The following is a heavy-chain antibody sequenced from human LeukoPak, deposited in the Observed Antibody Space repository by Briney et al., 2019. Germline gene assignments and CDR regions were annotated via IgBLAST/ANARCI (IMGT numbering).Heavy chain of an antibody. J-gene: IGHJ4*02. CDR1: GFXFSNYA. D-gene: IGHD1-26*01. V-gene: IGHV3-23*01. CDR3: AKGGSVGVGTSYYFDY. CDR2: ISGGGGSS. Sequence: GGSLRLSCAASGFXFSNYAISWVRQAPGKGLEWASVISGGGGSSYYADSVKGRFTISRDNSKNTLYLQMNSLRAEDTAVYYCAKGGSVGVGTSYYFDYWSQGTLVTVSS.